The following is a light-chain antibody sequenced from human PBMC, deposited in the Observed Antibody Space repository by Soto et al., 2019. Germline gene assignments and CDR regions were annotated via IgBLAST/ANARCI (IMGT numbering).Light chain of an antibody. Sequence: QSALTQPASVSGSPGQSITISCTGTSSDVGGYNYVSWYQQHPGKAPKIMIYEVSNRPSGVSNRFSGSKSGNTASLTISGLQAEDEADYYCSSYTSSSIDYVFGTGTKVTVL. CDR2: EVS. V-gene: IGLV2-14*01. CDR3: SSYTSSSIDYV. J-gene: IGLJ1*01. CDR1: SSDVGGYNY.